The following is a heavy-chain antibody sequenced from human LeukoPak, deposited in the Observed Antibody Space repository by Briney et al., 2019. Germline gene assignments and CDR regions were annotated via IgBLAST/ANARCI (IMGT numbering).Heavy chain of an antibody. CDR2: ITTSSSYM. J-gene: IGHJ4*02. CDR3: ARGGF. CDR1: GFAFSTYN. Sequence: PGGSLRLSCAASGFAFSTYNMNWVRQAPGKGLEWVSSITTSSSYMSYADSVKGRFTISRDNAKNSLYLQMNSLRAEDTAVYYFARGGFWGQGTLVTVSS. D-gene: IGHD3-22*01. V-gene: IGHV3-21*01.